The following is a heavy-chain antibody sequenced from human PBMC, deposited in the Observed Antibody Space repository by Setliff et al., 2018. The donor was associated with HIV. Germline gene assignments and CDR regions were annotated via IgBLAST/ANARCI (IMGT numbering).Heavy chain of an antibody. D-gene: IGHD3-10*01. CDR1: GGSIISSSYY. Sequence: PSETLSLTCTVSGGSIISSSYYWGWIRQPPGKGLEWIGTMYYRGTTYNNPSLKSRVTLSADTSKNQFSLNLNSVTATGTAVYYCVRQGLTMNRGVPAPILYYFDYWGQGILVTVSS. CDR2: MYYRGTT. CDR3: VRQGLTMNRGVPAPILYYFDY. J-gene: IGHJ4*02. V-gene: IGHV4-39*01.